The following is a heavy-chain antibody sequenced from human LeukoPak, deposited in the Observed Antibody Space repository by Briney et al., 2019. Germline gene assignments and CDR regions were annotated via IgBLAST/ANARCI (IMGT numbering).Heavy chain of an antibody. D-gene: IGHD3-22*01. CDR2: ISSNSGSI. J-gene: IGHJ2*01. Sequence: GGSLRLSCADSGITFSSYSMNWVRQAPGKGLEWVSYISSNSGSIYYADSVRGRFTISRDNAKNSLFLQMNNLRAEDTAAYYCARGRDSRGLYYTYYFDLWGRGTLVTVSS. V-gene: IGHV3-48*01. CDR1: GITFSSYS. CDR3: ARGRDSRGLYYTYYFDL.